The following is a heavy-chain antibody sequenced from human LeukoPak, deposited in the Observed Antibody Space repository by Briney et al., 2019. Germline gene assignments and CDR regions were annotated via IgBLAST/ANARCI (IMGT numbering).Heavy chain of an antibody. V-gene: IGHV4-34*01. CDR2: INHSGST. J-gene: IGHJ3*02. Sequence: SETLSLTCTVSGGSISSYHWSWIRQPPGKGLEWIGEINHSGSTNYNPSLKSRVTISVDTSKNQFSLKLSSVTAADTAVYYCARGAHYYDSSGYYGHRAFDIWGQGTMVTVSS. CDR1: GGSISSYH. CDR3: ARGAHYYDSSGYYGHRAFDI. D-gene: IGHD3-22*01.